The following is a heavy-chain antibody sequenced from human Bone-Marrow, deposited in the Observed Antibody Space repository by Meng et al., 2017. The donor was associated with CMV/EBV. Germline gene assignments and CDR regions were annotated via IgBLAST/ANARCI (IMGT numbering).Heavy chain of an antibody. J-gene: IGHJ4*02. Sequence: GESLKISCAASGFTVSSNYMSWVRQAPGTGLEWVSVIYNTGSTYYANSVKGRFTISRDNSKNTLYLQMNSRRAEDTAVYYCVRESSGYDSGGFDCWGQGTLVTVSS. CDR3: VRESSGYDSGGFDC. D-gene: IGHD5-12*01. CDR2: IYNTGST. CDR1: GFTVSSNY. V-gene: IGHV3-53*01.